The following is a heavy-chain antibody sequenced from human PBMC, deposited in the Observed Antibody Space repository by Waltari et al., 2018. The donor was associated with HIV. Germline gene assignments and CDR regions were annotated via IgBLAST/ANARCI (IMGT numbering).Heavy chain of an antibody. CDR2: ISSSSTI. D-gene: IGHD6-6*01. J-gene: IGHJ2*01. CDR1: GFTFSSYS. Sequence: EVQLVESGGGLVQPGGSLRLSCAASGFTFSSYSMNWVRQAPEKGLEGVSYISSSSTIYSADSVKGRFTISRDNAKNSLYLQMNSLRAEDTAVYYCARSKYSSSSGFDLWGRGTLVTVSS. CDR3: ARSKYSSSSGFDL. V-gene: IGHV3-48*01.